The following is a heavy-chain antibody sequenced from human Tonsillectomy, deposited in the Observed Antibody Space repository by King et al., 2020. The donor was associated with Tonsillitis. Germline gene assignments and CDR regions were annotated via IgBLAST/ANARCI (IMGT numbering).Heavy chain of an antibody. D-gene: IGHD6-19*01. CDR2: INHSGST. CDR3: ARGPNSSGLPFDY. V-gene: IGHV4-34*01. J-gene: IGHJ4*02. Sequence: VQLQQWGAGLLKPSETLSLTCAVYGGSFSGYYWSWIRQPPGKGLEWIGEINHSGSTNYNPSLKSRVTISVDTSKNQFSLKLSSVTAADTAVYYCARGPNSSGLPFDYWGQGTLVTVSS. CDR1: GGSFSGYY.